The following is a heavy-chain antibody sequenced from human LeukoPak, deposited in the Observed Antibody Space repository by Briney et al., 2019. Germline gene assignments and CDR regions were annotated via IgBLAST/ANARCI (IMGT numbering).Heavy chain of an antibody. J-gene: IGHJ5*02. CDR2: ISGSGGST. CDR3: AKDHQLPPNNWFDP. D-gene: IGHD2-2*01. V-gene: IGHV3-23*01. Sequence: GGSLRLSCAASGFTFSSYAMSWVRQAPGKGLEWVSAISGSGGSTYYADSVRGRFTISRDNSKNTLYLQMNSLRAEDTAVYYCAKDHQLPPNNWFDPWGQGTLVTVSS. CDR1: GFTFSSYA.